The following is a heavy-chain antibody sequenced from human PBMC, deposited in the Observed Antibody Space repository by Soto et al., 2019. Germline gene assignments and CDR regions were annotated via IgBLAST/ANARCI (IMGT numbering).Heavy chain of an antibody. CDR3: ARDEGSSSWLDF. CDR2: ISSSSSTI. Sequence: DVQLVESGGGLVQPGGSLRLSCAASGFTFSTYSMNWVRQAPGKRLEWVSYISSSSSTIHYADSVKGRFTISRDNAKNSLYLQMNSLRAEDTAVYYCARDEGSSSWLDFWGQGTLVTVSS. J-gene: IGHJ4*02. CDR1: GFTFSTYS. V-gene: IGHV3-48*01. D-gene: IGHD6-13*01.